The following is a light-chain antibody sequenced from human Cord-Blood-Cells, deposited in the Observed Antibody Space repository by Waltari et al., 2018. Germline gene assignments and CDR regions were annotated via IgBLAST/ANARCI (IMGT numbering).Light chain of an antibody. CDR2: DVS. V-gene: IGLV2-11*01. CDR3: CEYTGSSPYG. CDR1: SSDAGAYNY. J-gene: IGLJ1*01. Sequence: QSALTQPRSVSGSPGQSVTISCTGTSSDAGAYNYVSWYQQHPGKAPKLMIYDVSKRPVGVPDCFSGPKARNTASLTISELHAEDEADYCCCEYTGSSPYGVGSGTKVTV.